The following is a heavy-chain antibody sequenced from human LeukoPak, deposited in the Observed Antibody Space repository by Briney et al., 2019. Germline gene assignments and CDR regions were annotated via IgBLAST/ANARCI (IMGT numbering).Heavy chain of an antibody. CDR2: FDPEDGET. D-gene: IGHD3-22*01. V-gene: IGHV1-24*01. CDR3: ATGIMYYYDSSGYRDSFDI. Sequence: GASVKVSCKVSGYTLTELSMHWVRQATGKGLEWMGGFDPEDGETIYAQKFQGRVTMTEDTSTDTAYMELSSLRSEDTAVYYCATGIMYYYDSSGYRDSFDIWGQGTMVTVSS. J-gene: IGHJ3*02. CDR1: GYTLTELS.